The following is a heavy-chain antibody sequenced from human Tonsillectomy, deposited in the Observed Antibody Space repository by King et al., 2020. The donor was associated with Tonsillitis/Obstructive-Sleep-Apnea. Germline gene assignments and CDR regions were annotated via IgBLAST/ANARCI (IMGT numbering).Heavy chain of an antibody. J-gene: IGHJ2*01. V-gene: IGHV3-49*04. CDR2: IKSKAYGATT. Sequence: VQLVESGGGLVQPGRSLRLSCTASGFTFDDYAMNWVRQAPGKGLQWVGFIKSKAYGATTEYAASVKGRFTISRDDSKSIAYLQMNSLKTEDTAVYHCTIVSSNSESGGWYFDLWGRGTLVTVSS. D-gene: IGHD3-10*01. CDR1: GFTFDDYA. CDR3: TIVSSNSESGGWYFDL.